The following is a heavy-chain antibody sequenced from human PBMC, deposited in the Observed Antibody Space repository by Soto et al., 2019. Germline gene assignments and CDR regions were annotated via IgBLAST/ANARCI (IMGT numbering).Heavy chain of an antibody. CDR1: GATLDTFINYG. CDR3: ARGAATKIIVLMYEALEI. V-gene: IGHV1-69*12. D-gene: IGHD5-12*01. Sequence: QVQLVQSGAEVKKPGSSVRVSCKASGATLDTFINYGITWVRQAPGQGLEGMGGLIPVFGAANHAQKFQGRVTISADESTRTVNMELSILRSEDTAVYYCARGAATKIIVLMYEALEIWGQGTMVTVSS. CDR2: LIPVFGAA. J-gene: IGHJ3*02.